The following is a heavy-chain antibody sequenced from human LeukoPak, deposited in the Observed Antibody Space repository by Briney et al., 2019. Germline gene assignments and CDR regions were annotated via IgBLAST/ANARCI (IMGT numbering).Heavy chain of an antibody. J-gene: IGHJ4*02. CDR1: GFTFRTYG. V-gene: IGHV3-30*18. CDR3: AKDRDEAAAGYYFDY. D-gene: IGHD6-13*01. CDR2: LSYGGKNK. Sequence: PGGSLRLSCAASGFTFRTYGMHWVRQAPGKGLEWVAVLSYGGKNKYFGDSVKGRFTISRDNSKNTLYLQMNSLRAEDTAVYYCAKDRDEAAAGYYFDYWGQGTLVTVSS.